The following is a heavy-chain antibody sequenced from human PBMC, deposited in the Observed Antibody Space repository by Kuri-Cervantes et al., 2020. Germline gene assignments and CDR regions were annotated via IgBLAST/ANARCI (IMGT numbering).Heavy chain of an antibody. Sequence: LRLSCTVSGGSISSGDYYWSWIRQPPGKGLEWIGYIYYSGSTYYNPSLKSRVTISVDTSKNQFSLKLSSVTAADTAVYYCARAGRIRTFDYWGQGTLVTVYS. CDR2: IYYSGST. CDR3: ARAGRIRTFDY. D-gene: IGHD5-18*01. V-gene: IGHV4-30-4*01. J-gene: IGHJ4*02. CDR1: GGSISSGDYY.